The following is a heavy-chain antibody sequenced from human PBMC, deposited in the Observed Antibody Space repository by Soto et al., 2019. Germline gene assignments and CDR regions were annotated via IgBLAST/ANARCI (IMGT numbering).Heavy chain of an antibody. Sequence: VHLVESGGGLVQPGGSLRLSCAASGFTFSNYWMTWVRQAPGKGLEWVANIKEDGSEKYYVDSMKGRFTISRDNAKNSLYLQMNSLRAEDTAVYYCARGGGWNDDQGTFDIWGQGTMVTVSS. CDR3: ARGGGWNDDQGTFDI. D-gene: IGHD1-1*01. CDR1: GFTFSNYW. CDR2: IKEDGSEK. V-gene: IGHV3-7*03. J-gene: IGHJ3*02.